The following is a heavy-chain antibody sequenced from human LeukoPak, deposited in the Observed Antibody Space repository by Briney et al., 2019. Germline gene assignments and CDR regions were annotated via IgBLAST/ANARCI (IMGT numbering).Heavy chain of an antibody. J-gene: IGHJ5*02. D-gene: IGHD6-19*01. CDR1: GFTFSGYD. V-gene: IGHV3-23*01. Sequence: GGALRLSCAASGFTFSGYDMTWVRQAPGRGLEWVSSIRPSGDNTYYGDSVKGRFTISRDNSKNTVYLQMNNMRVDDTAVYYCARVAGWHWFDPWGQGTLVTVSS. CDR2: IRPSGDNT. CDR3: ARVAGWHWFDP.